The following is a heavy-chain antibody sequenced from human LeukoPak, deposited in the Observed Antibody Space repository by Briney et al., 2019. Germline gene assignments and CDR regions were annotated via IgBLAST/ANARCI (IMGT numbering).Heavy chain of an antibody. CDR1: GYRFTDYW. CDR2: IYPGDSDT. Sequence: GESLKISCKGSGYRFTDYWIGWVRQLPGKGLEWMGIIYPGDSDTRYSPSFQGQVTISADKSINTAHLQWSSLKASDTAMYYCARGAAGTTPDYYYFGLDVWGQGTTVRVSS. V-gene: IGHV5-51*01. D-gene: IGHD1-7*01. J-gene: IGHJ6*02. CDR3: ARGAAGTTPDYYYFGLDV.